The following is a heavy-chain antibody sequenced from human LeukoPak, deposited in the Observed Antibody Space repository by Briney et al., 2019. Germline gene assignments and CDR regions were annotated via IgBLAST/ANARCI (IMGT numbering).Heavy chain of an antibody. J-gene: IGHJ4*02. CDR2: IKQDGSEK. CDR3: ARGYDYGDHRFDY. CDR1: GFTFSSYW. Sequence: GGSLRLSCAASGFTFSSYWMSWVRQAPGKGLEGVANIKQDGSEKYYVDSVKGRFTISRDNAKNSLYLQMNSLRAEDTAVYYCARGYDYGDHRFDYWGQGTLVTVSS. D-gene: IGHD4-17*01. V-gene: IGHV3-7*01.